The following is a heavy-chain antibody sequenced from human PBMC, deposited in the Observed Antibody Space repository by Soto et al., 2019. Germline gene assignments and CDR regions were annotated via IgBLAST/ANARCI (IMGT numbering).Heavy chain of an antibody. Sequence: ASVKVSCKASGYTFTTYGMTWVRQAPGQGLDWVGWISTHNGNTKYAESLQGRVAMTTDTTTSTAYMELRSLKSDDTAVYYCARGPTDYYDTSGHYPLDHWGQGTLVTVPS. D-gene: IGHD3-22*01. J-gene: IGHJ4*02. CDR3: ARGPTDYYDTSGHYPLDH. CDR2: ISTHNGNT. CDR1: GYTFTTYG. V-gene: IGHV1-18*01.